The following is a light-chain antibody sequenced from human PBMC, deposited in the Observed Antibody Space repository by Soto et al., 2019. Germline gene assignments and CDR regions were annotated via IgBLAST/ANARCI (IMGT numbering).Light chain of an antibody. J-gene: IGLJ3*02. Sequence: QSVLTQPASASGTPGQWVTISCSGSSSNIGSNAVNWYQQLPGTAPKLLIYTFAQRPSGVPDRFSGSKSGTSASLAISGLQSEDEADYYCASWDVSLTAWVFGGGTKLTVL. CDR3: ASWDVSLTAWV. CDR2: TFA. CDR1: SSNIGSNA. V-gene: IGLV1-44*01.